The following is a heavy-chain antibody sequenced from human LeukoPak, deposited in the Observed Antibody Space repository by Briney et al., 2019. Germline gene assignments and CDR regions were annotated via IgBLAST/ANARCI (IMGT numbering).Heavy chain of an antibody. CDR1: GFTFSSYG. CDR3: AKCLGSGWYASSD. D-gene: IGHD6-13*01. J-gene: IGHJ4*02. CDR2: ISYDGSKK. Sequence: GGSLRLSCAASGFTFSSYGMHWVRQAPGKGLEWVAVISYDGSKKDYADSVKGRFTISRDNSKNTLYLQMNSLRAEDTAVYYCAKCLGSGWYASSDWGQGTLVTVSS. V-gene: IGHV3-30*18.